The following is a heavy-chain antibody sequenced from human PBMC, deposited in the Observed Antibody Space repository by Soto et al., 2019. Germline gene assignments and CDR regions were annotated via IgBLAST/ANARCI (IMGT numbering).Heavy chain of an antibody. D-gene: IGHD3-22*01. CDR3: ARNYYDSSVGAFDI. CDR1: GYTFTSYG. J-gene: IGHJ3*02. CDR2: ISAYNGNT. Sequence: ASVKVSCKASGYTFTSYGISWVRQAPGQGLEWIGWISAYNGNTNYAQKLQGRVTMTTDTSTSTAYMELRSLRSDDTAVYYCARNYYDSSVGAFDIWGQGTMVTVSS. V-gene: IGHV1-18*01.